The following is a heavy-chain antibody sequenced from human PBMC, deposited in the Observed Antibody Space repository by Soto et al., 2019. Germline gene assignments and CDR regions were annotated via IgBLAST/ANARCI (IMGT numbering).Heavy chain of an antibody. CDR1: GGSISSGDYY. D-gene: IGHD3-22*01. Sequence: SETLSLTGTVSGGSISSGDYYWSWIRQPPGKGLEWIGYIYYSGSTYYNPSLKSRVTISVDTSKNQFSLKLSSVTAADTAVYYCARVSTMTSYNWFDPWGQGTLVTVSS. V-gene: IGHV4-30-4*01. CDR3: ARVSTMTSYNWFDP. J-gene: IGHJ5*02. CDR2: IYYSGST.